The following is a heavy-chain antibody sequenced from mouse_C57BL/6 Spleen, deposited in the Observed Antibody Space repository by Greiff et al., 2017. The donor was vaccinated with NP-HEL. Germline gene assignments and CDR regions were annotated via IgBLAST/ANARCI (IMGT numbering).Heavy chain of an antibody. V-gene: IGHV1-55*01. Sequence: VQLQQPGAELVKPGASVKMSCKASGYTFTSYWITWVKQRPGQGLEWIGDIYPGSGSTNYNEKFKRKATLTVDTSSSTAYMQLSSLTSEDSAVYYCARWGYDYDGYYFDYWGQGTTLTVSS. J-gene: IGHJ2*01. CDR2: IYPGSGST. CDR1: GYTFTSYW. D-gene: IGHD2-4*01. CDR3: ARWGYDYDGYYFDY.